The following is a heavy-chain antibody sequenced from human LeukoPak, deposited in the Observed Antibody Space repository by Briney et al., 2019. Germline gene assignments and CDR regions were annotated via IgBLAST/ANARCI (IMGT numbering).Heavy chain of an antibody. D-gene: IGHD2-15*01. CDR1: GFTFSSYG. CDR3: AREVPPLVVAATNGGYFDY. Sequence: GGSLRLSCAASGFTFSSYGMHWVRQAPGKGLEWVAVISYDGSNKYYADSVKGRFTISRDNSKNTLYLQMNSLRAEDTAVYYCAREVPPLVVAATNGGYFDYWGQGTLVTVSS. V-gene: IGHV3-30*03. CDR2: ISYDGSNK. J-gene: IGHJ4*02.